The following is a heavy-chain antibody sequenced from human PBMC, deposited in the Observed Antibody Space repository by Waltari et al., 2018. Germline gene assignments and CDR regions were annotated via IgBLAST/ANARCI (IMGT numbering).Heavy chain of an antibody. V-gene: IGHV3-53*02. D-gene: IGHD3-3*01. CDR1: GFSVSSHY. Sequence: EVLLLETGGDVIQPEGSLRLSCAASGFSVSSHYMSWVRQAPGKGLEWVSVINAGGNVFYADSVEGRFTISRDNSRNTVYLEMNSLRVEDSAVYYCVREDREYFFHMDVWGSGTTVTVSS. CDR3: VREDREYFFHMDV. CDR2: INAGGNV. J-gene: IGHJ6*03.